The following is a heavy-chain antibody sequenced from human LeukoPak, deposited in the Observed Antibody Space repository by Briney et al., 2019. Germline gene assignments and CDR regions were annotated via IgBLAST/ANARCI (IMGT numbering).Heavy chain of an antibody. D-gene: IGHD6-19*01. V-gene: IGHV4-34*01. CDR2: INHSGST. CDR1: GGSFSGYY. J-gene: IGHJ5*02. CDR3: ARVAGTNWFDP. Sequence: SETLSLTCAVHGGSFSGYYWSWIRQPPGKGLEWIGEINHSGSTNYNPSLKSRVTISVDTSKNQFSLKLSSMTAADTAVYYCARVAGTNWFDPWGQGTLVTVSS.